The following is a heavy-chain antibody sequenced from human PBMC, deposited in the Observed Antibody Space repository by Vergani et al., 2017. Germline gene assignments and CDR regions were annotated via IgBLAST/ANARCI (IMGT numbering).Heavy chain of an antibody. D-gene: IGHD1-26*01. CDR1: GYTFTSYG. Sequence: QVQLVQSGAEVKKPGASVKVSCKASGYTFTSYGISWVRQAPGQGLEWMGGIIPIFGTANYAQKFQGRVTITADESTSTAYMELSSLRSEDTAVYYCARAGSYLFARQLDYWGQGTLVTVSS. V-gene: IGHV1-69*13. J-gene: IGHJ4*02. CDR3: ARAGSYLFARQLDY. CDR2: IIPIFGTA.